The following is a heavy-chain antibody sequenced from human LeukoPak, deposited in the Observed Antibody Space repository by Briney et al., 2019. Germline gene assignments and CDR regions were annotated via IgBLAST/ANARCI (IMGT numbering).Heavy chain of an antibody. V-gene: IGHV3-23*01. J-gene: IGHJ4*02. CDR3: AKDVGGPMFDY. D-gene: IGHD3-10*01. Sequence: SSETLSLTCTVSGGSISSGGYYWSWVRQAPGKGLEWVSTICGDSAGTHYADSVKGRFTISRDNSKNTLYLQMNSLRAEDTAVYYCAKDVGGPMFDYWGQGTLVTVSS. CDR2: ICGDSAGT. CDR1: GGSISSGGYY.